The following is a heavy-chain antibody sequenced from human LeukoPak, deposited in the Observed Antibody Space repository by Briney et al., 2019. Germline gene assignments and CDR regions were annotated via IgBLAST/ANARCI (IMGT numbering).Heavy chain of an antibody. CDR2: ISAYNGNT. V-gene: IGHV1-18*01. CDR1: GYAFTSYG. J-gene: IGHJ6*03. Sequence: ASVKVSCKASGYAFTSYGISWVRQAPGQGLEWMGWISAYNGNTNYAQKLQGRVTMTTDTSTSTAYMELRSLRSDDTAVYYCARSPARYYYYYMDVWGKGTTVTVSS. CDR3: ARSPARYYYYYMDV.